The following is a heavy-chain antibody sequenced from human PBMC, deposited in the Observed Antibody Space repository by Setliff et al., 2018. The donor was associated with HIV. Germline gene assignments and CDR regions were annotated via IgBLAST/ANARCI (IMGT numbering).Heavy chain of an antibody. V-gene: IGHV4-34*01. CDR2: INHSGTA. Sequence: SETLSLTCAVYGGSLSSSYWTWLRQAPGKGLEWIGEINHSGTANYNPSLKSRVTMSLDRSKRQFSLKLTSLTAADTAVYYCAGLSDFLDYWGLGNLVTVSS. CDR1: GGSLSSSY. CDR3: AGLSDFLDY. J-gene: IGHJ4*02. D-gene: IGHD2-21*01.